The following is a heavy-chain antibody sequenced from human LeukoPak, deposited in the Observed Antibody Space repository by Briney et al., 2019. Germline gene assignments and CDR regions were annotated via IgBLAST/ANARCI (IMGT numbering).Heavy chain of an antibody. V-gene: IGHV3-7*01. J-gene: IGHJ5*01. CDR3: ARAGSLEWLFDS. D-gene: IGHD3-3*01. Sequence: GRSLRLSCAASGFTFSTHWMSWVRQAPGKGLEWVANIKQDGNQRYYVDSVKGRYTISRDNAKNSLYLQMNSLRAEDTAVYYCARAGSLEWLFDSWGQGTLVTVSP. CDR2: IKQDGNQR. CDR1: GFTFSTHW.